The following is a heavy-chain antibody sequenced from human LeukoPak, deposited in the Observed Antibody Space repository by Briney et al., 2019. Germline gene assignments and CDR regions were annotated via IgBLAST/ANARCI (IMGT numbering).Heavy chain of an antibody. D-gene: IGHD4-11*01. V-gene: IGHV4-34*01. CDR1: GGSFSGYY. CDR2: INHSGST. CDR3: ARGRTLGYGWDYSDYWTLDY. Sequence: SETLSLTCAVYGGSFSGYYWSWIRQPPGKGLEWIGEINHSGSTNYNPSLTSRVTISVDTSKNQFSLKLSSVTAADTAVYYCARGRTLGYGWDYSDYWTLDYWGQGTLVTVSS. J-gene: IGHJ4*02.